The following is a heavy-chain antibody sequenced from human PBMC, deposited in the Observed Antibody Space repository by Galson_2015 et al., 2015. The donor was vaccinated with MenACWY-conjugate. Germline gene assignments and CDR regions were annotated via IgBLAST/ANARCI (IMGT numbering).Heavy chain of an antibody. D-gene: IGHD1-1*01. CDR3: AKSNGQLERYYYFDY. V-gene: IGHV3-23*01. Sequence: SLRLSCAASGFTFSSYAMSWVRQAPGKGLEWVSAISGSGGSTYYTDSVKGRFTISRDNSKNTLYLQMSSLRAEDTAVYYCAKSNGQLERYYYFDYWGQGTLVTVSS. CDR2: ISGSGGST. CDR1: GFTFSSYA. J-gene: IGHJ4*02.